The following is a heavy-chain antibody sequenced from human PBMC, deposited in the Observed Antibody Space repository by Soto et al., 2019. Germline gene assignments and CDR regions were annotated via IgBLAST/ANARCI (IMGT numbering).Heavy chain of an antibody. CDR3: ARQAAAGPFDS. V-gene: IGHV1-3*01. J-gene: IGHJ4*02. Sequence: NFQGRVTITRDTSASTAYMELNSLRSEDTAVYYCARQAAAGPFDSWGQGTLVTVSS. D-gene: IGHD6-13*01.